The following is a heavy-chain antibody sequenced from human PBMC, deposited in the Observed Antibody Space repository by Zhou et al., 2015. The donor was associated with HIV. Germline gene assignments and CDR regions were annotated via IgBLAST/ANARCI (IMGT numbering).Heavy chain of an antibody. D-gene: IGHD3-3*01. CDR2: IIPIFGTA. Sequence: QVQLVQSGAEVKKPGSSVKVSCKASGGTFSSYAISWVRQAPGQGLEWMGGIIPIFGTANYAQKFQGRVTITADESTSTAYMELSSLRSEDTAVYYCATRGDLRFLEWLPSEGDYYYYYMDVWGKGTTVTVSS. CDR3: ATRGDLRFLEWLPSEGDYYYYYMDV. V-gene: IGHV1-69*01. J-gene: IGHJ6*03. CDR1: GGTFSSYA.